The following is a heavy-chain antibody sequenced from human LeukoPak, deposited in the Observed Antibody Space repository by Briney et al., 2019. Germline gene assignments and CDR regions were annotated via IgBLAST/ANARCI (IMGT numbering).Heavy chain of an antibody. D-gene: IGHD3-22*01. CDR2: ISVYNGNT. CDR3: ARDGYYDSSGYYGHFDY. CDR1: GYTFSNYG. J-gene: IGHJ4*02. V-gene: IGHV1-18*01. Sequence: GASVKVSCKASGYTFSNYGISWVRQAPGQGLEWMGWISVYNGNTKYSQKLQGRVTMTTDTSTNIAYMELRSLTSDDTAVYYCARDGYYDSSGYYGHFDYWGQGTLATISS.